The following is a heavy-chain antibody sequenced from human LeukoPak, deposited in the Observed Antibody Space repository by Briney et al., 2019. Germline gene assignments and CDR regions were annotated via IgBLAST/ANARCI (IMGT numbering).Heavy chain of an antibody. CDR2: IYTSGST. CDR1: GGSISSGSYY. V-gene: IGHV4-61*02. J-gene: IGHJ4*02. Sequence: SQTLSLTCTVSGGSISSGSYYWSWIRQPAGKGLEWIGRIYTSGSTDYNPSLKSRVTISVDTSKNQFSLKLTSVTAADTAVYYCASGYNWNYILGHWGQGTLVTVSS. CDR3: ASGYNWNYILGH. D-gene: IGHD1-7*01.